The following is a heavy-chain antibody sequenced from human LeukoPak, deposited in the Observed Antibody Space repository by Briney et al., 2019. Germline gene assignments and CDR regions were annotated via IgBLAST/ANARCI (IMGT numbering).Heavy chain of an antibody. CDR3: ARDKTDSFDY. J-gene: IGHJ4*02. D-gene: IGHD1-1*01. V-gene: IGHV1-3*03. CDR1: GYSFIYYY. Sequence: ASVKVSCKTSGYSFIYYYIHWVRQAPGQRLEWMGWINAGNGNTKYSQEFQGRVTITRDTSASTAYMELSSLRSEDMAVYYCARDKTDSFDYWGQGTLVTVSS. CDR2: INAGNGNT.